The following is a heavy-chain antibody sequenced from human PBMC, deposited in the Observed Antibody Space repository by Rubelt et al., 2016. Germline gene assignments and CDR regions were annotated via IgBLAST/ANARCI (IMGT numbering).Heavy chain of an antibody. CDR2: IKSKTDGGTT. Sequence: NAWMSWVRQAPGKGLEWVGRIKSKTDGGTTDYAAPVKGRFTISRDDSKNTLYLQMNSLKTEDTAVYYCTTAGYCGGDCLSNADYWGQGTLVTVSS. D-gene: IGHD2-21*02. CDR1: NAW. CDR3: TTAGYCGGDCLSNADY. J-gene: IGHJ4*02. V-gene: IGHV3-15*01.